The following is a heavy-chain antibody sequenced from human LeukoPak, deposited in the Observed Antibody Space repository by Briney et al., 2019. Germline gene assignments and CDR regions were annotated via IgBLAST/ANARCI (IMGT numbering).Heavy chain of an antibody. CDR3: ARGGQQLDPTEYFQH. V-gene: IGHV5-51*01. CDR2: IYPGDSDT. CDR1: GYSFTNYW. J-gene: IGHJ1*01. D-gene: IGHD6-13*01. Sequence: GESLKISCKGSGYSFTNYWIAWVRQMPGKGLEWMGIIYPGDSDTRYSPSFQGHVTISADKSISTAYLQWSSLKASDTAMYYCARGGQQLDPTEYFQHWGQGTLVTVSS.